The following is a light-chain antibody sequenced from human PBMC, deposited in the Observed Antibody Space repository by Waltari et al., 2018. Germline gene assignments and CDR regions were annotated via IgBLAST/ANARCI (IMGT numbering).Light chain of an antibody. J-gene: IGLJ2*01. Sequence: QSALTQPASVSGSPGQSITIPCTGTSSDVGDYNFISWYHQRPGKSPELLVYDVSHRPLGVSTRFSVSTSRDTAALTISGLQAEDEADYYCSSYASRTTGIFGRGTKLTVL. CDR2: DVS. CDR1: SSDVGDYNF. V-gene: IGLV2-14*01. CDR3: SSYASRTTGI.